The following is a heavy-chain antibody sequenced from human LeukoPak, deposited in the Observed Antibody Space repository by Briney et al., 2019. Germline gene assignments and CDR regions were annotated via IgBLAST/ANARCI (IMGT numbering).Heavy chain of an antibody. CDR1: GFTVSSNY. CDR3: ARFLGTIAVAGKGYFDY. Sequence: GGPLRLSCAASGFTVSSNYMSWVRQAPGKGLEWVSVIYSGGSTYYADSVKGRFTISRHNSKNTLYLQMNSLRAEDTAVYYCARFLGTIAVAGKGYFDYWGQGTLVTVSS. D-gene: IGHD6-19*01. V-gene: IGHV3-53*04. CDR2: IYSGGST. J-gene: IGHJ4*02.